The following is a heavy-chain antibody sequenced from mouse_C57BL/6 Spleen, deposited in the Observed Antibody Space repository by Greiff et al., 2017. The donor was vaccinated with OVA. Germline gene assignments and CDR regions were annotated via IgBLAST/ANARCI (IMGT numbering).Heavy chain of an antibody. D-gene: IGHD1-1*01. Sequence: QVQLKQSGAELVKPGASVKLSCKASGYTFTSYWMQWVKQRPGQGLEWIGEIDPSDSYTNYNQKFKGKATLTVDTSSSTAYMQLSSLTSEDSAVYYCARRVTTVADYWGQGTTLTVSS. CDR1: GYTFTSYW. CDR3: ARRVTTVADY. CDR2: IDPSDSYT. V-gene: IGHV1-50*01. J-gene: IGHJ2*01.